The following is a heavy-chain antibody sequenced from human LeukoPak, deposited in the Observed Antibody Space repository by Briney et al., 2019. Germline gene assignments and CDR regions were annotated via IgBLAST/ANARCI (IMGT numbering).Heavy chain of an antibody. CDR2: ISGNGGAT. J-gene: IGHJ4*02. Sequence: GGSLRLSCAASGFTFTSYAMSWVRQAPGKGLEWVTAISGNGGATYYADSVKGRSTISRDNSKNTLHLQMNSLRVEDTALYYYAKATTAIVVDNFFDYWGQGTLVSVSS. D-gene: IGHD3-22*01. CDR1: GFTFTSYA. CDR3: AKATTAIVVDNFFDY. V-gene: IGHV3-23*01.